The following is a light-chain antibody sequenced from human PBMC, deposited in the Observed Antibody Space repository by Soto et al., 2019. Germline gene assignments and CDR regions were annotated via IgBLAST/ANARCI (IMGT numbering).Light chain of an antibody. CDR2: GAS. V-gene: IGKV3-15*01. J-gene: IGKJ1*01. Sequence: EIVMTQSPATLSVSPGQRVTLSCSASQYLSSNLVWYEQKAGQAPRLLIYGASTRATGVPAMFSGSGTRTECTLTITSLQSAEFAVYYCQQADSWPRTVGQGTNVEIK. CDR1: QYLSSN. CDR3: QQADSWPRT.